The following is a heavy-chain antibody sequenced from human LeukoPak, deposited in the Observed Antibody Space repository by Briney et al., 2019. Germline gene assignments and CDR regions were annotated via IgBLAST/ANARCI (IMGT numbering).Heavy chain of an antibody. Sequence: GGSLRLSCAASGFTFSDYYMSWVRQAPGKGLEWVSVIYSGGSTYYADSVKGRFTISRDNSKNTLYLQMNSLRAEDTAVYYCARDRHLLYYDILTGSNYDYYGMDVWGQGTTVTVSS. CDR1: GFTFSDYY. CDR3: ARDRHLLYYDILTGSNYDYYGMDV. D-gene: IGHD3-9*01. J-gene: IGHJ6*02. CDR2: IYSGGST. V-gene: IGHV3-53*01.